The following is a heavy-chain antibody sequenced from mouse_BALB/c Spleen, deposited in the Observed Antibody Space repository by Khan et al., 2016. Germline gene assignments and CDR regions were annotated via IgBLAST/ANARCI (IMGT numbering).Heavy chain of an antibody. J-gene: IGHJ4*01. V-gene: IGHV1-77*01. D-gene: IGHD1-2*01. CDR3: ARSYYGYFAMDY. CDR2: IFPGSGNT. CDR1: GYTFTDYY. Sequence: QVRLQQSGTELPRPGASVKLSCKASGYTFTDYYLHWVKQRTGQGLEWIGEIFPGSGNTYYNEKFKGKASLTADIPSSPAYMQLSSLTSEDSAVYFCARSYYGYFAMDYWGHGASVTVSS.